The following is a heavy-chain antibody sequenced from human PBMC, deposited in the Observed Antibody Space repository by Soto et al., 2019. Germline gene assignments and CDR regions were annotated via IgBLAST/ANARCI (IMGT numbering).Heavy chain of an antibody. Sequence: GESLKISCKGSGYSFTSYWIGWVRQMPGKGLEWMGIIYPGDSDTRYSPSFQGQVTISADKSISTAYLQWSSLKASDTAMYYCARQSRASSGYYAPTDYWGQGTLVTVSS. CDR2: IYPGDSDT. V-gene: IGHV5-51*01. D-gene: IGHD3-22*01. J-gene: IGHJ4*02. CDR1: GYSFTSYW. CDR3: ARQSRASSGYYAPTDY.